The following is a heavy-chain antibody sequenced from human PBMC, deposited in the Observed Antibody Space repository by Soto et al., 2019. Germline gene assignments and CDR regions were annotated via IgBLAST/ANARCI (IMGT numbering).Heavy chain of an antibody. CDR2: ISSSSSYI. J-gene: IGHJ4*02. V-gene: IGHV3-21*04. Sequence: PWGSLRLSCAASAFTFSSYNMNWVRQAPGKGLEWVSSISSSSSYIYYADAVKGRFTISRDNAKNSLYLQMNSLRAEDTAVYYCAKDITMIVVVITGGPFDYWGQGTPVTVSS. D-gene: IGHD3-22*01. CDR1: AFTFSSYN. CDR3: AKDITMIVVVITGGPFDY.